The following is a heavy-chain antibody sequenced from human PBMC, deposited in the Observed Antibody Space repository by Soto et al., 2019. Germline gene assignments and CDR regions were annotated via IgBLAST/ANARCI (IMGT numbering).Heavy chain of an antibody. D-gene: IGHD3-10*01. CDR1: GFTFSAFA. Sequence: WGSLSLSCAASGFTFSAFAMSWVLQAPGEGLEWVSALSDSGDSTYYADSVKGRFTISRDNSKNTLSLLMTSLRTEDTAIYYCAKTFRYYHSIDYWGQGTLVTVSS. CDR3: AKTFRYYHSIDY. J-gene: IGHJ4*02. V-gene: IGHV3-23*01. CDR2: LSDSGDST.